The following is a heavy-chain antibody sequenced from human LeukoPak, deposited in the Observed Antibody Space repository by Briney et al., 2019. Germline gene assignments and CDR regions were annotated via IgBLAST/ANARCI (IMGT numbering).Heavy chain of an antibody. CDR1: GFTFSSYA. Sequence: GGSLRLSCAASGFTFSSYAMSWVRQAPGKGLEWVSAISGSGGSTYYADSVKGRFTISRDNSKNTLYLQMSSLRAEDTAVYYCAREGYCSTTRCSYFDNWGQGTLVTVSS. D-gene: IGHD2-2*01. V-gene: IGHV3-23*01. J-gene: IGHJ4*02. CDR3: AREGYCSTTRCSYFDN. CDR2: ISGSGGST.